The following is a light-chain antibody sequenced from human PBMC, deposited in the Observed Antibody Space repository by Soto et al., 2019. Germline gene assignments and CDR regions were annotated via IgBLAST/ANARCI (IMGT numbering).Light chain of an antibody. CDR2: EVS. Sequence: QSALTQPAFVSASPGQSITISCTGTSSDVGDYNYVSWYQQYPGKAPKLMIYEVSNRPSGVSNRFSGSKSGNTASLTISGLQAEDEADYYCSSYTSSSTLVFGTGTKLTVL. CDR3: SSYTSSSTLV. J-gene: IGLJ1*01. CDR1: SSDVGDYNY. V-gene: IGLV2-14*01.